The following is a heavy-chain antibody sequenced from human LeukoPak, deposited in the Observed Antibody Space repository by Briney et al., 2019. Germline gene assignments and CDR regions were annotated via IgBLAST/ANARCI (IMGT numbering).Heavy chain of an antibody. Sequence: SGGSLRLSCAASGFTFSSYAMSWVRQAPGKGLEWVANIREDGSKTYYMDSVKGRFTISRDNAKNSLYLQMNSLRGEDTAIYYCARDSALYCNGNDCHWGFDMWGQGTMVSVSS. CDR1: GFTFSSYA. V-gene: IGHV3-7*01. D-gene: IGHD2/OR15-2a*01. J-gene: IGHJ3*02. CDR2: IREDGSKT. CDR3: ARDSALYCNGNDCHWGFDM.